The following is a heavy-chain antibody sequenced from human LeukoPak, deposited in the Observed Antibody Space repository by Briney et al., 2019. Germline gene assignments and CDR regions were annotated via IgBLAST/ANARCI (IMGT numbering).Heavy chain of an antibody. CDR3: AGDVRYCSGGSCFMNAFDI. CDR2: INPNGGGT. D-gene: IGHD2-15*01. Sequence: ASVKVSCKASGYTFTGYYMHWVRQAPGQGLEWMGWINPNGGGTNYAQKFQGRVTMTRDTSISTAYMELSRLRSDDTAVYYCAGDVRYCSGGSCFMNAFDIWGQGTMVTVSS. CDR1: GYTFTGYY. V-gene: IGHV1-2*02. J-gene: IGHJ3*02.